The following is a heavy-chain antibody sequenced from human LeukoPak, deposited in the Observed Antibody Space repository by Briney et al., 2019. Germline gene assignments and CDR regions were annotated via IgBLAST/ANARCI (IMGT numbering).Heavy chain of an antibody. CDR1: GGTFSSYA. V-gene: IGHV1-69*01. D-gene: IGHD3-22*01. CDR2: IIPIFGTA. Sequence: SVKVSCKASGGTFSSYAISWVRQAPGQGLEWMGGIIPIFGTANYAQKLQGRVTITADESTSTAYMELNSLRSEDTAMYYCTRDHSSGYPPFDYWGQGTLLTVSS. J-gene: IGHJ4*02. CDR3: TRDHSSGYPPFDY.